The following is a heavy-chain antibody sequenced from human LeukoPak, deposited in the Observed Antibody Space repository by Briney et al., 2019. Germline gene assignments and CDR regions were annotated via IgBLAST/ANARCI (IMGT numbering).Heavy chain of an antibody. CDR3: ARVRRPEYSSSSYYYYMDV. CDR1: GYTFTGYY. Sequence: ASVKVSRKASGYTFTGYYIHWVRQAPGQALEWMGWINSNSGGTNYAQKFQGRVTMTRDTSTTTAYMELNRLRSDDTAVYYCARVRRPEYSSSSYYYYMDVWGKGTTVTVSS. CDR2: INSNSGGT. D-gene: IGHD6-6*01. J-gene: IGHJ6*03. V-gene: IGHV1-2*02.